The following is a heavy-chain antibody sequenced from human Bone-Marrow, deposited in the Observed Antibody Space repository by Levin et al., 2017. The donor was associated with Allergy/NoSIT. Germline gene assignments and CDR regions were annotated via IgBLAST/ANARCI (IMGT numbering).Heavy chain of an antibody. D-gene: IGHD3-9*01. CDR3: AKDSAGRYDILTGYYGMDV. V-gene: IGHV3-23*01. CDR1: GFTFSSYA. CDR2: ISGSGGST. Sequence: TGGSLRLSCAASGFTFSSYAMSWVRQAPGKGLEWVSAISGSGGSTYYADSVKGRFTISRDNSKNTLYLQMNSLRAEDTAVYYCAKDSAGRYDILTGYYGMDVWGQGTTVTVSS. J-gene: IGHJ6*02.